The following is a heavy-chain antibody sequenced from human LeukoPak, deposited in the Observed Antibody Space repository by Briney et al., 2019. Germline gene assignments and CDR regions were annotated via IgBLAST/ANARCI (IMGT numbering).Heavy chain of an antibody. J-gene: IGHJ3*02. CDR1: GLTFSSYA. CDR3: AKIREAAAGRDAFDI. CDR2: ISGSGDIT. Sequence: GGSLRLSCAASGLTFSSYAMSWVRQAPGMGLEWVSAISGSGDITFYADSVKGRFTISRDNSKNTLYLQMNSLRAEDTAVYYCAKIREAAAGRDAFDIWGQGTMVTVSS. D-gene: IGHD6-13*01. V-gene: IGHV3-23*01.